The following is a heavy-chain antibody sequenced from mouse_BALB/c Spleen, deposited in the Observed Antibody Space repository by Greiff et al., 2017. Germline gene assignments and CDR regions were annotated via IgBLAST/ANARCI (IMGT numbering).Heavy chain of an antibody. Sequence: EVKLMESGGGLVKPGGSLKLSCAASGFAFSSYDMSWVRQTPEKRLEWVAYISSGGGSTYYPDTVKGRFTISRDNAKNTLYLQMSSLKSEDTAMYYCASLYDGYYYFDYWGQGTTLTVSS. CDR2: ISSGGGST. V-gene: IGHV5-12-1*01. J-gene: IGHJ2*01. CDR3: ASLYDGYYYFDY. CDR1: GFAFSSYD. D-gene: IGHD2-3*01.